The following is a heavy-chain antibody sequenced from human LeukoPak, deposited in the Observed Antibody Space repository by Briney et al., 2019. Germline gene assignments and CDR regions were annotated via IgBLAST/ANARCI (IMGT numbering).Heavy chain of an antibody. V-gene: IGHV3-21*01. Sequence: KAGGSPRLSCTASGFTFSSYSMNWVRQAPGKGLEWVSSISYIYYADSVKGRFTISRDNAKNSLYLQMNSLRAEDTAVYYCARDLLDSGYGGYWGQGTLVTVSS. D-gene: IGHD5-12*01. CDR1: GFTFSSYS. CDR3: ARDLLDSGYGGY. J-gene: IGHJ4*02. CDR2: ISYI.